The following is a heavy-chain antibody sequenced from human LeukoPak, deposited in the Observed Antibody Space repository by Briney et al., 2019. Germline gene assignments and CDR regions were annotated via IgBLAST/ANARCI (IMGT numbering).Heavy chain of an antibody. CDR3: ARDFYASGFYFWFDP. D-gene: IGHD2/OR15-2a*01. V-gene: IGHV4-4*07. Sequence: PSETLSLTCTVSGGSISSYYWSWIRQPAGKGLEWIGRISPSGTTHYNPSLGSRVTMSVDTSKNYFSLRLSSVTAADTAVYYCARDFYASGFYFWFDPWGQGRLVTVSS. CDR1: GGSISSYY. J-gene: IGHJ5*02. CDR2: ISPSGTT.